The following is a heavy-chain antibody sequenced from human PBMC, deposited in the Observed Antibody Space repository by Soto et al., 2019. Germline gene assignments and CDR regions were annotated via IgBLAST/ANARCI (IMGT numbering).Heavy chain of an antibody. J-gene: IGHJ4*02. V-gene: IGHV4-39*01. CDR2: IYYSGST. Sequence: PSETLSLTCTVSGGSISSSSYYWGWIRQPPGKGLEWIGSIYYSGSTYYNPSLKSRVTISVDTSKNQFSLKLSSVTAADTAVYYCARLSSFDYWGQGTLVTVS. CDR3: ARLSSFDY. D-gene: IGHD2-15*01. CDR1: GGSISSSSYY.